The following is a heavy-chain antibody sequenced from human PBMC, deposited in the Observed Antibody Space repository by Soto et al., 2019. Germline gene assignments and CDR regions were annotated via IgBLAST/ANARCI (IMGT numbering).Heavy chain of an antibody. CDR3: ARWSYLDY. V-gene: IGHV3-23*01. Sequence: GGSLRLSCAASGFSFGSYALSWVRQAPGKWLEWVSTISGSDGKTFYAGSVKGRFSISRDTSQSTLYLQMNSLRADDTAMYYCARWSYLDYWGQGXRVTVYS. CDR2: ISGSDGKT. CDR1: GFSFGSYA. D-gene: IGHD3-3*01. J-gene: IGHJ4*02.